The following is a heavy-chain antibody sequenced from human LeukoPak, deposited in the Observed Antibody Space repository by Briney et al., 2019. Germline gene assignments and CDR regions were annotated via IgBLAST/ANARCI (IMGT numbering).Heavy chain of an antibody. Sequence: SETLSLTCAVYGGTFGGYYWTWVRQPPGKGLEWSGEINNSGSTNYNPSLKSRVTISVDTSKNQCSLNLTSVTAADTAVYYCARAHSSVYRHCGYWGQGTLLTVSS. CDR3: ARAHSSVYRHCGY. D-gene: IGHD6-13*01. V-gene: IGHV4-34*01. CDR1: GGTFGGYY. J-gene: IGHJ4*02. CDR2: INNSGST.